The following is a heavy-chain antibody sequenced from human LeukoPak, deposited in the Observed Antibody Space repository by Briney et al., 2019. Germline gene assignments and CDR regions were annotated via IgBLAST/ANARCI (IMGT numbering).Heavy chain of an antibody. CDR1: GFSFSTYS. CDR3: ATDSPETAAFDY. D-gene: IGHD1-1*01. Sequence: GGSLRLSCTASGFSFSTYSMNWVRQAPGKGLEWVSYIVGSSSNIYYADSVKGRFTVSRDNAKNSLYLQMDSLRAEDTAVYYCATDSPETAAFDYWGQGTLVTVSS. CDR2: IVGSSSNI. J-gene: IGHJ4*02. V-gene: IGHV3-48*04.